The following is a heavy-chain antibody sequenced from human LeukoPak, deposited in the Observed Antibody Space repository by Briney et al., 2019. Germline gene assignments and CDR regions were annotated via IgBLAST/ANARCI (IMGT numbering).Heavy chain of an antibody. CDR1: GFTFSDYY. CDR2: ISSSSSYT. V-gene: IGHV3-11*06. Sequence: GGSLRLSCAASGFTFSDYYMSWIRQAPGKGLEWVSYISSSSSYTNYADSVKGQSTISRDNAKNSLYLQMNSLRAEDTAVYYCARDYGSGSYLENWFDPWGQGTLVTVSS. D-gene: IGHD3-10*01. CDR3: ARDYGSGSYLENWFDP. J-gene: IGHJ5*02.